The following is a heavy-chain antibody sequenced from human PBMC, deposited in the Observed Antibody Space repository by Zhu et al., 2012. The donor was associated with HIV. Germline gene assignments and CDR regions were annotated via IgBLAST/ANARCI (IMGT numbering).Heavy chain of an antibody. Sequence: QLLESGGGLAQPGGSLRLSCSASGFTFSTSAMNWVRQAPGKGLQWVSTITATGKTAFYSDSVRGRFTVSRDDSTNTVTLQMNNLRVEDTATYYCAKTRDDGNDYDSRGRGIMVTVSS. CDR3: AKTRDDGNDYDS. CDR2: ITATGKTA. CDR1: GFTFSTSA. J-gene: IGHJ4*02. D-gene: IGHD4-23*01. V-gene: IGHV3-23*01.